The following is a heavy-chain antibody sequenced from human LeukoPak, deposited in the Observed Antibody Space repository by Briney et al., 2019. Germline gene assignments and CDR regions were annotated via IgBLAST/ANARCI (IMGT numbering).Heavy chain of an antibody. CDR1: RFTFSNYA. Sequence: GGSLRLSCAASRFTFSNYAMGWVRQGPGKGLEWVSAITGSGDYTDYADSVKGRFTISRDNSKNTAYLQMISLRAEDTAVYYCAKRSGINYGYFDSWGQGALVTVSP. J-gene: IGHJ4*02. CDR2: ITGSGDYT. CDR3: AKRSGINYGYFDS. V-gene: IGHV3-23*01. D-gene: IGHD1-26*01.